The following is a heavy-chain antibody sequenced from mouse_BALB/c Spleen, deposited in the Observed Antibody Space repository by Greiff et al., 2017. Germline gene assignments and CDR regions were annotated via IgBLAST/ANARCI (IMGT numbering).Heavy chain of an antibody. CDR1: GFTFSSYA. D-gene: IGHD2-4*01. CDR3: ARAYYDYDAWFAY. CDR2: ISSGGST. J-gene: IGHJ3*01. Sequence: EVLLVESGGGLVKPGGSLKLSCAASGFTFSSYAMSWVRQTPEKRLEWVASISSGGSTYYPDSVKGRFTISRDNARNILYLQMSSLRSEDTAMYYCARAYYDYDAWFAYWGQGTLVTVSA. V-gene: IGHV5-6-5*01.